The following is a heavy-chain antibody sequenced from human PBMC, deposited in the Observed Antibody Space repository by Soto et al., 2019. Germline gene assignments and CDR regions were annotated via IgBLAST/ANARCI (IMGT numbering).Heavy chain of an antibody. CDR3: ARGPSGDKVDY. V-gene: IGHV4-30-2*05. CDR1: GGSISSGGYS. J-gene: IGHJ4*02. D-gene: IGHD7-27*01. CDR2: IYHSGST. Sequence: PSETLSLTCAVSGGSISSGGYSWSWIRQPPGKGLEWIGYIYHSGSTYYNPSLTSRVTISVDTSNNQFSLKLSSVSAADTAVYYCARGPSGDKVDYWGQGTLVTVSS.